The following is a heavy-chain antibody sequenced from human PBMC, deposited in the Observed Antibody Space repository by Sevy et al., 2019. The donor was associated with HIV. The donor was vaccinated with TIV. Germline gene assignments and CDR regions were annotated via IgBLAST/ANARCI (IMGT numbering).Heavy chain of an antibody. D-gene: IGHD6-19*01. V-gene: IGHV3-33*01. CDR3: ARETYSSGWHNWYFDL. J-gene: IGHJ2*01. CDR1: GFTFSSYG. Sequence: SLRLSCAASGFTFSSYGMHWVRQAPGKGLEWVAVIWYDGSNKYYADSVKGRFTISRDNSKNTLYLQMNSLRAEDTAVYYCARETYSSGWHNWYFDLWGRGTLVTVSS. CDR2: IWYDGSNK.